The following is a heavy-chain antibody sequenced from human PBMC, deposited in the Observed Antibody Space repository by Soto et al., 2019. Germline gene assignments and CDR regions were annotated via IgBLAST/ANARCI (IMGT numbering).Heavy chain of an antibody. J-gene: IGHJ4*02. CDR3: ARDQALDIVVVTAIDY. CDR2: ISYDGSNK. Sequence: GGSMRLSCAASGFTFSSYAMHWVRQAPGKGLEWVAVISYDGSNKYYADSVKGRFTISRDNSKNTLYLQMNSLRAEDTAVYYCARDQALDIVVVTAIDYWGQGTLVTVSS. V-gene: IGHV3-30-3*01. CDR1: GFTFSSYA. D-gene: IGHD2-21*02.